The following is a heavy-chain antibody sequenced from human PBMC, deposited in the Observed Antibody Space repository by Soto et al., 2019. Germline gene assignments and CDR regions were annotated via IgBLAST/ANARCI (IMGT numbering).Heavy chain of an antibody. V-gene: IGHV2-70*04. CDR3: AHIEVSGSAFDI. CDR1: GFSFTTSEMR. J-gene: IGHJ3*02. D-gene: IGHD2-15*01. Sequence: FGPTLEKPTETLTLTCTFSGFSFTTSEMRVGWIRQPPGKALEWLARIDWDDDKFYSTSLKTRLTISKDTSKNLVVLTMTNMDPVDTATYYCAHIEVSGSAFDIWGQGTMVTVS. CDR2: IDWDDDK.